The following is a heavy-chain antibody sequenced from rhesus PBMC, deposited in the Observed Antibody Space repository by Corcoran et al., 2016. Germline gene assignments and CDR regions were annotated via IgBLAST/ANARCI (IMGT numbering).Heavy chain of an antibody. CDR1: GGSISRSNW. J-gene: IGHJ5-1*01. D-gene: IGHD3-28*01. V-gene: IGHV4S18*01. Sequence: QVQLQESGPGLVKPSETLSLPCAVSGGSISRSNWWSWIRHSPGQGLEVMWYIYGGSGSTSYNPSLKSRVTISTDTSKNQFSLKLSSVTAADTAVYYCASQRTYYYGSGFTVWGPGVLVTVSS. CDR3: ASQRTYYYGSGFTV. CDR2: IYGGSGST.